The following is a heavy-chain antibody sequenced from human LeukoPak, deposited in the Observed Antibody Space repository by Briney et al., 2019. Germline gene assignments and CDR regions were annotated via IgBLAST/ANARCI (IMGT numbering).Heavy chain of an antibody. Sequence: ASVKVSCKASGGTFSSYAISWVRQAPGQGLEWMGRIIPILGIANYAQKFQGRVTITADKSTSTAYMELSSLRSEDTAVYYCATHPVGSYSWFDPWGQGTLVTVSS. CDR1: GGTFSSYA. V-gene: IGHV1-69*04. CDR3: ATHPVGSYSWFDP. D-gene: IGHD1-26*01. J-gene: IGHJ5*02. CDR2: IIPILGIA.